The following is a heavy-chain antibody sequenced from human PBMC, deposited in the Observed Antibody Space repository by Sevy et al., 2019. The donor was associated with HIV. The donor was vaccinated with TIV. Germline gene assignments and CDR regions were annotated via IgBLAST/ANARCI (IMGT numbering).Heavy chain of an antibody. J-gene: IGHJ5*02. V-gene: IGHV3-73*01. CDR2: IRSKANSYAT. D-gene: IGHD2-2*01. CDR3: TRHLYCSSTSCPGNWFDP. Sequence: GGSLRLSCAASGFTFSGSAMHWVRQASGKGLEWVGRIRSKANSYATAYAASVKGRFTISRDDSKNTAYLQMNSLKTEDTAVYYCTRHLYCSSTSCPGNWFDPWGQGTLDTVSS. CDR1: GFTFSGSA.